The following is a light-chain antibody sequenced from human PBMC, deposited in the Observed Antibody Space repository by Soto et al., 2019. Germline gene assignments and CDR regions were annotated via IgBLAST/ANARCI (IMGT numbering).Light chain of an antibody. CDR2: DAS. CDR3: QQYNNWPRT. Sequence: EIVMTQSPATLSVSPGERATLSYRASQSVSGNLAWYQLKPGQAPRLLIYDASTRATGIPARFSGSGSGTEFTLTISSPQSEDFAVYYCQQYNNWPRTFGQGTKVEIK. V-gene: IGKV3-15*01. CDR1: QSVSGN. J-gene: IGKJ1*01.